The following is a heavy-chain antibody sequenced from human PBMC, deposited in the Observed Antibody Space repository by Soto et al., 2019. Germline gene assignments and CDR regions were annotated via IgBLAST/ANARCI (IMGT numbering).Heavy chain of an antibody. J-gene: IGHJ4*02. CDR2: IKSKIAGGTT. CDR3: RRYCEWIRGD. CDR1: GFTFSNAW. V-gene: IGHV3-15*01. D-gene: IGHD2-21*01. Sequence: EVQLVESGGGLVEPGGSLRLSCTASGFTFSNAWMGWVRQSPGKGLEWVGRIKSKIAGGTTDYASPVKGRFTISRDDSKNTLYLQMDSLKTEDTAVYYCRRYCEWIRGDWGQGAQVIVSS.